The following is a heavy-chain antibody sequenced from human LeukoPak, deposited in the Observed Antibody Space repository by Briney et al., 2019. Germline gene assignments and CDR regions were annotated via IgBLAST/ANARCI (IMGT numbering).Heavy chain of an antibody. CDR1: GGSISSYY. J-gene: IGHJ4*02. D-gene: IGHD2-15*01. V-gene: IGHV4-59*12. Sequence: PSETLSLTCTVSGGSISSYYWGWIRQPPGKGLEWIGYIYYSGSTNYNPSLKSRVTISVDTSKNQFPLKLSSVTAADTAVYYCASNTYCSGGSCNRIWGQGTLVTVSS. CDR2: IYYSGST. CDR3: ASNTYCSGGSCNRI.